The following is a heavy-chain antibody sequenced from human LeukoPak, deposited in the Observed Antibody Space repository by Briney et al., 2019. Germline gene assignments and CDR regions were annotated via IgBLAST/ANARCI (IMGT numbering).Heavy chain of an antibody. Sequence: ASVKVSCKASGYTFTSYGISWVRQGPGQGLEWMGWISAYNGNTNYAQKLQGRVTMTTDTSTSTAYMELRSLRSDDTAVDYCARDLHYYDSSGYYWSYWGQGTLSPCPQ. CDR3: ARDLHYYDSSGYYWSY. D-gene: IGHD3-22*01. V-gene: IGHV1-18*01. J-gene: IGHJ4*02. CDR1: GYTFTSYG. CDR2: ISAYNGNT.